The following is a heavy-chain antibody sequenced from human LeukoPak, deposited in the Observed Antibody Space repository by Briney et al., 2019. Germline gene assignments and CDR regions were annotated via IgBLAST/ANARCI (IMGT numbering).Heavy chain of an antibody. V-gene: IGHV3-23*01. CDR3: AKQNSRGFDY. D-gene: IGHD2/OR15-2a*01. J-gene: IGHJ4*02. Sequence: GGSLRLSCAASGFNFRYYAMTWVRQAPGKGLECVSGISEGADITYYGGSVKGRFTISRDNSKNTLYLQMNSLRAEDTAVYYCAKQNSRGFDYWDQGTLVTVSS. CDR2: ISEGADIT. CDR1: GFNFRYYA.